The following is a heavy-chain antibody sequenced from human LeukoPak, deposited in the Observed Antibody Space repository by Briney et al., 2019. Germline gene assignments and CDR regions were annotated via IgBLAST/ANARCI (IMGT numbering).Heavy chain of an antibody. D-gene: IGHD5-18*01. Sequence: SETLSLTCAVSGGSISSSNWWSWVRQPPGKGLEWIGYIYYSGGTNYNPSLKSRVTISVDTSKNQFSLKLSSVTAADTAVYYCARDPYSYGYGGFDYWGQETLVTVSS. J-gene: IGHJ4*02. CDR3: ARDPYSYGYGGFDY. CDR1: GGSISSSNW. V-gene: IGHV4-4*02. CDR2: IYYSGGT.